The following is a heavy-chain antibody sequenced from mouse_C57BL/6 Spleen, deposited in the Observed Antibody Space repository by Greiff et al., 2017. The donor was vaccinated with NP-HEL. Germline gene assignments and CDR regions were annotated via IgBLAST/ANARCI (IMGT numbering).Heavy chain of an antibody. Sequence: EVQRVESGGGLVKPGGSLKLSCAASGFTFSSYAMSWVRQTPGQRLEWVATISAGGSYTYYPDNVKGRFTISRDNAKNNLYLQMSHLKSEDTAMYYCARDPDYAFDYWGQGTTLTVSS. J-gene: IGHJ2*01. CDR1: GFTFSSYA. CDR2: ISAGGSYT. CDR3: ARDPDYAFDY. V-gene: IGHV5-4*01. D-gene: IGHD2-4*01.